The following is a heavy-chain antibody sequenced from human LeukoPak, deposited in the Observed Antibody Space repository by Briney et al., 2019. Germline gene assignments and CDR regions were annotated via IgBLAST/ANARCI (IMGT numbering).Heavy chain of an antibody. J-gene: IGHJ4*02. CDR3: ARMPLYFLEPFDY. Sequence: SETLSLTCAVYGGSVSGYYWSWIRQPPGKGREWIGEISHRGRTHYNPSLKGRVTMSVDTSKRQFALEVDSVTAADTAVYYCARMPLYFLEPFDYWGQGILVTVSS. D-gene: IGHD3-3*01. V-gene: IGHV4-34*01. CDR2: ISHRGRT. CDR1: GGSVSGYY.